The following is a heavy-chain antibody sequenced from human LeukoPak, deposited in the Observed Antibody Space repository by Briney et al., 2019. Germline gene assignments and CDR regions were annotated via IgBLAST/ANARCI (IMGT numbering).Heavy chain of an antibody. D-gene: IGHD3-22*01. J-gene: IGHJ4*02. V-gene: IGHV3-73*01. CDR1: GLTFSDSA. CDR3: TRLDDITPYYFKGFDC. CDR2: IRSTANNYAT. Sequence: GGSLRLSCAASGLTFSDSAMHWVRQASGKGLEWVGRIRSTANNYATAYSASVKGRFTISRDDSKNTAYLQMDSLKTEDTAVYYCTRLDDITPYYFKGFDCWGQGTLVTVSS.